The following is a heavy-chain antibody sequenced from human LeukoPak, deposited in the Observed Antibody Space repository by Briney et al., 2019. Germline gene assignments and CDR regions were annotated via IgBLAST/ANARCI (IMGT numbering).Heavy chain of an antibody. CDR3: ARWRSYGWGSYRYRDGDY. Sequence: GASVKVSCKASGYTFTSYGISWVRQAPGQGLEWMGWISAYNGNTNYAQKLQGRVTMTTDTSTSTAYMELRSLRSDDTAMYYCARWRSYGWGSYRYRDGDYWGQGTLVTVSS. V-gene: IGHV1-18*04. J-gene: IGHJ4*02. D-gene: IGHD3-16*02. CDR1: GYTFTSYG. CDR2: ISAYNGNT.